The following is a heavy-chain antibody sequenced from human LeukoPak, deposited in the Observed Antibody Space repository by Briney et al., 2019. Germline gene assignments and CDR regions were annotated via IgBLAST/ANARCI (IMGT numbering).Heavy chain of an antibody. Sequence: GGSLRLSCAASGFTFSSYWMSWVRQAPGKGLEWAANISPDGSGTFYVDSVKGRFTISRDNAKKSLYLEMNSLRVEDTAVYYCARDGGSAVSYYFDYWGQGALVTVTS. V-gene: IGHV3-7*03. CDR2: ISPDGSGT. CDR1: GFTFSSYW. D-gene: IGHD2-15*01. J-gene: IGHJ4*02. CDR3: ARDGGSAVSYYFDY.